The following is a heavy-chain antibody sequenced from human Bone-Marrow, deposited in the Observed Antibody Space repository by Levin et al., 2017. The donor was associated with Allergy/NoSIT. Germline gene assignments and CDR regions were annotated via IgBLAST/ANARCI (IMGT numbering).Heavy chain of an antibody. CDR2: IHYSGRT. D-gene: IGHD3-10*01. Sequence: GSLRLSCTVSGGSISGYYWSWIRQSPGKGLEWIGWIHYSGRTNYNPSLQSRVTISVDTSKNQFSLKLSSVTAADTAVYYCARDGSGSSNYDYYGVDVWGQGTTVTVSS. CDR1: GGSISGYY. J-gene: IGHJ6*02. V-gene: IGHV4-59*01. CDR3: ARDGSGSSNYDYYGVDV.